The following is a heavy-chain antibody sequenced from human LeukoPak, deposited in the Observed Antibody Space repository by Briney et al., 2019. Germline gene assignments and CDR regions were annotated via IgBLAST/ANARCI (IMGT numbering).Heavy chain of an antibody. CDR3: AREGYYDSSVVAFDI. D-gene: IGHD3-22*01. J-gene: IGHJ3*02. CDR1: GFTFSNAW. Sequence: GGSLRLSCAASGFTFSNAWMSWVRQAPGKGLEWVSANSGSGTNTYYADSVKGRFTISRDNAKNSLYLQMNSLRAEDTALYYCAREGYYDSSVVAFDIWGQGTMVTVSS. V-gene: IGHV3-21*04. CDR2: NSGSGTNT.